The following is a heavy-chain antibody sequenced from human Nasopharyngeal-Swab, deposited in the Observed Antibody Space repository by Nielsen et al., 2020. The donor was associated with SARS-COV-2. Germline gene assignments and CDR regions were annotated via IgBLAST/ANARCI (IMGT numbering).Heavy chain of an antibody. Sequence: ASVKVSCKASGYTFTGYYMHWVRQAPGQGLEWMGWINPNSGGTNYAQKFQGWVTMTRDTSISTAYMELSRLGSDDTAVYYCARGLYCSSTSCREIDYWGQGTLVTVSS. CDR3: ARGLYCSSTSCREIDY. CDR2: INPNSGGT. D-gene: IGHD2-2*01. CDR1: GYTFTGYY. V-gene: IGHV1-2*04. J-gene: IGHJ4*02.